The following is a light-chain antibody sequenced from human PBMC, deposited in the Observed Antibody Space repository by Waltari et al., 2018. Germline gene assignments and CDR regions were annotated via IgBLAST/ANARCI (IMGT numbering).Light chain of an antibody. V-gene: IGLV2-14*03. J-gene: IGLJ2*01. Sequence: QSALTQPASVSGSPGQSIPISCIGSSSDVGAYDIVSWYQQYPGKAPKLLIFDVYKRPSGVSSRFSASKSANTASLTISGLQAEDEGDYFCSSYSTSNTFVLFGGGTKLTVL. CDR3: SSYSTSNTFVL. CDR1: SSDVGAYDI. CDR2: DVY.